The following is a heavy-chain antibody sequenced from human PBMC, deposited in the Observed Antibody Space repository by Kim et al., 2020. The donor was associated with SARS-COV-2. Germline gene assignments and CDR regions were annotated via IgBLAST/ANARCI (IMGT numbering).Heavy chain of an antibody. Sequence: GGSLRLSCAASGFTFSNYWMSWIRQAPGKGLEWVANIKQDGGERYYVDSVKGRFTISRYNAKKSLYLQMNSLRAEDTAVYYCARDGYCSGGRCYSGHYSFDPWGQGTLVTISS. CDR1: GFTFSNYW. J-gene: IGHJ5*02. D-gene: IGHD2-15*01. V-gene: IGHV3-7*01. CDR3: ARDGYCSGGRCYSGHYSFDP. CDR2: IKQDGGER.